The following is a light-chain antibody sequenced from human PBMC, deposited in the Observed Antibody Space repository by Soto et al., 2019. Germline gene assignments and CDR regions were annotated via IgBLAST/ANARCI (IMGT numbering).Light chain of an antibody. CDR3: QQYGSSPRT. V-gene: IGKV3-20*01. CDR1: QSVSSSY. CDR2: RAS. J-gene: IGKJ1*01. Sequence: EIVLTQSPGTLSLSPGEIATLSCRASQSVSSSYLAWYQQKPGQAPKVLIYRASSRATGIPDRFSGSGSGTDFTLTISRLEPEDFAVYYCQQYGSSPRTFGQGTKVDIK.